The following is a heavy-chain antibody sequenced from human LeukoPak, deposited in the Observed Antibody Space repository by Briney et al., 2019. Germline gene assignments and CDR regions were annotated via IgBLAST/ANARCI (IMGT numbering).Heavy chain of an antibody. CDR1: GFTFSSYG. J-gene: IGHJ5*02. V-gene: IGHV3-23*01. Sequence: PGRSLRLSCAASGFTFSSYGMHWVRQAPGKGLEWVSAISGSGGSTYYADSVKGRFTISRDNSKNTLYLQMNSLRAEDTAVYYCAKQSLSHTLNWFDPWGQGTLVTVSS. CDR3: AKQSLSHTLNWFDP. CDR2: ISGSGGST. D-gene: IGHD6-19*01.